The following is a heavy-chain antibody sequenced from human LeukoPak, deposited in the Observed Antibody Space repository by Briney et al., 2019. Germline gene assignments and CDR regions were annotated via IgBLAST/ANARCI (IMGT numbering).Heavy chain of an antibody. J-gene: IGHJ4*02. CDR1: GYTLTNYA. D-gene: IGHD3-22*01. CDR2: INTNTGNP. CDR3: ARGPRPDSSGYYFGDY. V-gene: IGHV7-4-1*02. Sequence: ASVKVSCKASGYTLTNYALNWVRQAPGQGLEWMGWINTNTGNPTYAQGFTGRFVFSLDTSVSTAYLQISSLKAEDTAVYYCARGPRPDSSGYYFGDYWGQGTLVTVSS.